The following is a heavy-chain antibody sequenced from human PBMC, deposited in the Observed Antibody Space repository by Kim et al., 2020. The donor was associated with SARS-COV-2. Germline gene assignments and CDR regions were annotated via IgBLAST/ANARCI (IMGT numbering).Heavy chain of an antibody. V-gene: IGHV4-39*07. J-gene: IGHJ4*02. D-gene: IGHD6-13*01. CDR3: ARSFNRAAGYLV. Sequence: YYTPSLKSRVTISVDTSKNQFSLKLSSVTAADTAVYYCARSFNRAAGYLVWGQGTLVTVSS.